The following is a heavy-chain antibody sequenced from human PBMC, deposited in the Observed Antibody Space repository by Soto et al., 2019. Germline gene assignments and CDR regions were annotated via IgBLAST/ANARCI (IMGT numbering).Heavy chain of an antibody. CDR1: GGSFNSFA. V-gene: IGHV1-69*01. Sequence: VQLVQSGAEVKKPGSSVKVSCKASGGSFNSFAISWVRQAPGQGLEWMGGIIPIFGAASYGQRIQGRVTITADESTSTAFMELSSLRSEDTAVSYCATSGECGGDCYVYRMDVWGQGTTVTVSS. D-gene: IGHD2-21*02. CDR2: IIPIFGAA. CDR3: ATSGECGGDCYVYRMDV. J-gene: IGHJ6*02.